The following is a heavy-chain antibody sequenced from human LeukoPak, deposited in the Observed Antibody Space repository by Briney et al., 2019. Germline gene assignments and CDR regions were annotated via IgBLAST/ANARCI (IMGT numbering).Heavy chain of an antibody. D-gene: IGHD4-23*01. CDR1: GFTFSSYS. V-gene: IGHV3-21*01. J-gene: IGHJ4*02. CDR2: ISSSSSYI. CDR3: ARDRGHGGSAPYFDY. Sequence: GGSLRLSCAASGFTFSSYSMNWVRQAPGKGLEWVSSISSSSSYIYYADSVKGRFTISRDNAKNSLYLQMNSLRAEDTAVYYCARDRGHGGSAPYFDYWGQGTLVTVSS.